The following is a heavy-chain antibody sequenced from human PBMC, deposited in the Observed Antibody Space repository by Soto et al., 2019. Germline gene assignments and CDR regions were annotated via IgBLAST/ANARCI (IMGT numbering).Heavy chain of an antibody. Sequence: QVQLVQSGAEVKKPGASVKVSCEASGYTFSTYEMHWVRQAPGQRPEWMGWINGGNGKSKYSETLQGRVTFTRDTSASTAYMELTSLRSEDTAVYYCARGGGATFTHHYYYMDVWGTGTTVTVSS. CDR2: INGGNGKS. CDR3: ARGGGATFTHHYYYMDV. J-gene: IGHJ6*03. CDR1: GYTFSTYE. V-gene: IGHV1-3*01. D-gene: IGHD1-26*01.